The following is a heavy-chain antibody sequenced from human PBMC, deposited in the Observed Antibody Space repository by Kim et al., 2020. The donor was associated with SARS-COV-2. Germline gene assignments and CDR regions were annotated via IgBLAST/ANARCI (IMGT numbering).Heavy chain of an antibody. CDR2: YAT. D-gene: IGHD5-18*01. J-gene: IGHJ4*02. V-gene: IGHV3-73*01. Sequence: YATGYAASVKGRFTISRDDSKNTAYLQMNSLKTEDTAVYYCTRQAAMVNYWGQGTLVTVSS. CDR3: TRQAAMVNY.